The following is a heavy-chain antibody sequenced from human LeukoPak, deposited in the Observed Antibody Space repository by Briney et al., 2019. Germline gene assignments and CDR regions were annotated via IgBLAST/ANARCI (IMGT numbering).Heavy chain of an antibody. D-gene: IGHD3-22*01. J-gene: IGHJ4*02. Sequence: SVKVSCKASGYTFTSYGISWVRQAPGQGLEWMGGIIPISGTANYAQKFQGRVTITADESTSTAYMELSSLRSEDTAVYYCARDGPLENYYDSSGYSSWGQGTLVTVSS. CDR3: ARDGPLENYYDSSGYSS. CDR1: GYTFTSYG. V-gene: IGHV1-69*13. CDR2: IIPISGTA.